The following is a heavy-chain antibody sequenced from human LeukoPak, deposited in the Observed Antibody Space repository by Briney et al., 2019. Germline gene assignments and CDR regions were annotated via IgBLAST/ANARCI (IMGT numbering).Heavy chain of an antibody. CDR1: GGSISNYF. J-gene: IGHJ4*02. D-gene: IGHD3-22*01. CDR2: THSSGNT. CDR3: ARFEKFYDSSVHYLDY. V-gene: IGHV4-59*01. Sequence: SETLSLTCTVSGGSISNYFWTWIRQPPGKGLDWIGYTHSSGNTNYNPSLKSRVTMSVDTSKNQFSLKLTSVTAADTAIYYCARFEKFYDSSVHYLDYWGQGTLATVSS.